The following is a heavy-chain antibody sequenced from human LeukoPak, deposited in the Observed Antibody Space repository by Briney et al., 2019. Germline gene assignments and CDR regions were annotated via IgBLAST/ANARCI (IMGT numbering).Heavy chain of an antibody. V-gene: IGHV4-59*01. J-gene: IGHJ6*03. CDR3: AREPRYYRDSYYSYMDV. Sequence: PSETLSLTCSVSGASIRDYYWTWIRQPPGKRLQWIGSISHSGSTKYNPSLNSRVSISIDTSRGQFSLKLRSVTAADTAVYYCAREPRYYRDSYYSYMDVWGKGTTVTVSS. CDR1: GASIRDYY. CDR2: ISHSGST. D-gene: IGHD3-22*01.